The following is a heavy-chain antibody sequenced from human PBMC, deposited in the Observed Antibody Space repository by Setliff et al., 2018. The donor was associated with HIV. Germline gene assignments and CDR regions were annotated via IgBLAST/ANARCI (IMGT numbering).Heavy chain of an antibody. CDR2: INTYNSQT. CDR3: ARVSLEVDYDFRQGYYYYYMDV. Sequence: ASVKVSCKASGYTFTTNGISWVRQAPGQGLEWMGWINTYNSQTNYAHKLQGRVTMTADTPTNTAYMDLKSLRSDDTAVYYCARVSLEVDYDFRQGYYYYYMDVWGKGTTVTVSS. D-gene: IGHD3-22*01. J-gene: IGHJ6*03. V-gene: IGHV1-18*01. CDR1: GYTFTTNG.